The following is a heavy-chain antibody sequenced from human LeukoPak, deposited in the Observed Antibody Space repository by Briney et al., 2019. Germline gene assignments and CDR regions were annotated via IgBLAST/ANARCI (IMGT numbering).Heavy chain of an antibody. CDR1: GFTFSSYA. J-gene: IGHJ6*02. D-gene: IGHD6-6*01. V-gene: IGHV3-23*01. CDR2: ISGSGSST. Sequence: GVSLRLSCAASGFTFSSYAMNWVRQAPGKGLEWVSTISGSGSSTYYADSVKGRFTISRDNSKNTLYLQMNSLRVEDTAVYYCAKGLLIKKVSVYGMDVWGQGTTVTVSS. CDR3: AKGLLIKKVSVYGMDV.